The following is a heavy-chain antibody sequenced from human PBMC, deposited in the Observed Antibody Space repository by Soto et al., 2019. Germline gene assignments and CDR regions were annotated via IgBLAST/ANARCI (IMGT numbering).Heavy chain of an antibody. CDR1: GFTFSNYA. V-gene: IGHV3-23*01. D-gene: IGHD3-22*01. CDR2: ISGSALNT. Sequence: GGSLRLSCAASGFTFSNYAMNWVRQAPGKGLEWVSGISGSALNTYYADSVEGRFAIFRDNSKNTVYLQMDSPRAEDTAVYYCAKSGYYDSSGNFDSWGRGTLVTVS. CDR3: AKSGYYDSSGNFDS. J-gene: IGHJ4*02.